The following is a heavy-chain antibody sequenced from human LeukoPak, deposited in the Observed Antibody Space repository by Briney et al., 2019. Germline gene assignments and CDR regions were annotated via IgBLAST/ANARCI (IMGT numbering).Heavy chain of an antibody. V-gene: IGHV4-4*08. Sequence: SETLPLTCTVSGGSISSYHWSWIRQPPGKGLEWIGYIYNSGATNYNPSLKSRVIISIDMSKKQFSLKLASVTAADTAVYYCARGYSSSSGRPDYWGRGALVTVSS. CDR3: ARGYSSSSGRPDY. J-gene: IGHJ4*02. CDR2: IYNSGAT. D-gene: IGHD6-6*01. CDR1: GGSISSYH.